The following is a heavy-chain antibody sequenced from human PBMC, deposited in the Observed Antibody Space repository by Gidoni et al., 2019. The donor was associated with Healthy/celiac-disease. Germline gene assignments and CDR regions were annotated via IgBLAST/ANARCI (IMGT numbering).Heavy chain of an antibody. D-gene: IGHD3-3*01. CDR3: ARDLGREGGDFWSGHREGYFDY. CDR1: VFTFRSYS. V-gene: IGHV3-21*01. J-gene: IGHJ4*02. CDR2: IRSSSSYI. Sequence: EVQLVESGGGLVKPGGSLSLSCPASVFTFRSYSMHWFRQAPGKGLEWVSSIRSSSSYIYYADSVKGRFTISRDNAKNSLYLQMNSLRAEDTAVYYCARDLGREGGDFWSGHREGYFDYWGQGTLVTVSS.